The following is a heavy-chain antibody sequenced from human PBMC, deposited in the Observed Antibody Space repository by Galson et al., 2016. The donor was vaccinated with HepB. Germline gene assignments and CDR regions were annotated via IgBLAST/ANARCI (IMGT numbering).Heavy chain of an antibody. CDR1: GFTFLDHG. J-gene: IGHJ4*02. CDR3: ASESGDFNTGHIYLDY. D-gene: IGHD2-21*02. Sequence: SLRLSCAASGFTFLDHGMDWVRQAPGKGLEWVSSVNWNGASKAYADSVKGRFTISRDKAKNSLSLQMNSLRAEDTALYFCASESGDFNTGHIYLDYWGQGTLVTASS. CDR2: VNWNGASK. V-gene: IGHV3-20*04.